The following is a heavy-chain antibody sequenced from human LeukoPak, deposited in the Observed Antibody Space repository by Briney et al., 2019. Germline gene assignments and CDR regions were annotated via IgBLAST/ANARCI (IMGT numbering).Heavy chain of an antibody. V-gene: IGHV4-61*02. D-gene: IGHD4-17*01. CDR1: GGSISSGNYY. Sequence: NPSETLSFTCTGSGGSISSGNYYWSWLGQPAGRGVEWSGRIYTRESTNYNPSLNSRVTVSVDRTNNLFLMKLSSVTAADTAVYYCARDSGLRTVTLGNYYYYMDVWGKGTTVTISS. J-gene: IGHJ6*03. CDR3: ARDSGLRTVTLGNYYYYMDV. CDR2: IYTREST.